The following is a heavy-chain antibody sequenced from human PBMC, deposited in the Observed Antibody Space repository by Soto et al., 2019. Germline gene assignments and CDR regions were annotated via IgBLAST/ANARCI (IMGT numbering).Heavy chain of an antibody. V-gene: IGHV4-59*08. D-gene: IGHD6-13*01. Sequence: QVQLQESGPGLVKPSETLSLTCTVSGGSISSYYWSWIRQPPGKGLEWIGFSYYSGSTTYNPSLKTLVTISGDPSKNQFSLKLSSVTAADTAVYYCARGASGWQLVRYFQHWDQGTLVTVSS. CDR1: GGSISSYY. CDR2: SYYSGST. J-gene: IGHJ1*01. CDR3: ARGASGWQLVRYFQH.